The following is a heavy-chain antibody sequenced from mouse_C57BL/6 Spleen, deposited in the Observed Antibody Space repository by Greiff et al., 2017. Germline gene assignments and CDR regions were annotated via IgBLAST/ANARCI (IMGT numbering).Heavy chain of an antibody. V-gene: IGHV1-72*01. CDR3: ARRGNYGLDV. CDR2: NDPNSGGT. D-gene: IGHD2-1*01. Sequence: QVQLQQPGAELVKPGASVKLSCKASGYTFTSYWMHWVKQRPGRGLEWIGRNDPNSGGTKYNEKFKSKATLTVDKPSSTAYMQLSSLTSEDSAVYYCARRGNYGLDVWGTGTTVTVSS. J-gene: IGHJ1*03. CDR1: GYTFTSYW.